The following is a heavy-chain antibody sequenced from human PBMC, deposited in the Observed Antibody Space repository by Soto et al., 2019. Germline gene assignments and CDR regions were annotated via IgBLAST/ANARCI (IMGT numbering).Heavy chain of an antibody. D-gene: IGHD3-22*01. Sequence: SETLSLTCTVSGGSISSGDYYWSWIRQPPGKGLEWIGYIYYSGSTYYNPSLKSRVTISVDTSKNQFSLKLSSVTAADTAVYYCARVELYYDSSGPAKYFDYWGQGTLVTVSS. V-gene: IGHV4-30-4*01. CDR2: IYYSGST. CDR3: ARVELYYDSSGPAKYFDY. J-gene: IGHJ4*02. CDR1: GGSISSGDYY.